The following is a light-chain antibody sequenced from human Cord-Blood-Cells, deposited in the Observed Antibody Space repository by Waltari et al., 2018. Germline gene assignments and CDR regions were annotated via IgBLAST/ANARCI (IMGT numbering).Light chain of an antibody. J-gene: IGKJ2*01. V-gene: IGKV1-5*01. Sequence: DIQMTQSPSTLSASVGDRVTITCLASQSISSWLAWYQQKPGKAPKLLIYDASSLESGVPSRFSGSGSGTEFTLTISSLQPDDFATYYCQQYNSWYTFGQGTKLEIK. CDR3: QQYNSWYT. CDR1: QSISSW. CDR2: DAS.